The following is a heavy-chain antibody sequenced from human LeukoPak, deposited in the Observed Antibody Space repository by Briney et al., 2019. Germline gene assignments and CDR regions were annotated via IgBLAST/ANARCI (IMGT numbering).Heavy chain of an antibody. CDR1: GITVSTNY. J-gene: IGHJ6*03. D-gene: IGHD1-1*01. CDR3: ANAGTPAYYYYCYMDG. Sequence: PGGSLRLSCAASGITVSTNYMSWVRQAPGKGLEWVAFIRYDGSNKYYADSVKGRFTISRDNSKNTLYLQMNSLRAEDTAVYYCANAGTPAYYYYCYMDGWGKGTTVTVSS. CDR2: IRYDGSNK. V-gene: IGHV3-30*02.